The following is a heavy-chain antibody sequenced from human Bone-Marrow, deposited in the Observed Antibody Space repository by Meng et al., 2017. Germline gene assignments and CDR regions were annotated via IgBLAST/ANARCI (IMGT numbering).Heavy chain of an antibody. CDR2: IIPIFGTA. D-gene: IGHD2-15*01. V-gene: IGHV1-69*13. J-gene: IGHJ6*02. CDR3: ARDPRYCSGGSCYYARRYGMDV. CDR1: GGTFSSYA. Sequence: SVKVSCKASGGTFSSYAISWVRQAPGQGLEWMGGIIPIFGTANYAQKFQGRVTITADESTSTAYMELSSLRSEDTAVYYCARDPRYCSGGSCYYARRYGMDVWGQGTMVTVSS.